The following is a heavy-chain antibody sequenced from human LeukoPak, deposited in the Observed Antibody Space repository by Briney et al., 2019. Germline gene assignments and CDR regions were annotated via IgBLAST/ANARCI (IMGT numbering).Heavy chain of an antibody. D-gene: IGHD3-3*02. Sequence: PSETLSLTCAVYGGSFSGYYWSWIRQPPGKGLEWIGEINHSGSTNYNPSLKSRVTISVDTSKNQFSLKLSSVTAADTAVYYCASAFDYYYGMDVWGQGTTVTVS. CDR1: GGSFSGYY. CDR3: ASAFDYYYGMDV. J-gene: IGHJ6*02. V-gene: IGHV4-34*01. CDR2: INHSGST.